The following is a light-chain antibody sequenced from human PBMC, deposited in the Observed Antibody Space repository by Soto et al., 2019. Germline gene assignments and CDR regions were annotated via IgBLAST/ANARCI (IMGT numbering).Light chain of an antibody. V-gene: IGKV3-11*01. Sequence: EIVLTQSPATLSLSPGERATLSCRASQSVSSYLAWYQQKPGQAPRLLIYDASNRATGIPARFSGSGSGTDFTLTISSLQPDDFATYYCQQYVTAFRTFGQGTKVDI. CDR1: QSVSSY. CDR3: QQYVTAFRT. CDR2: DAS. J-gene: IGKJ1*01.